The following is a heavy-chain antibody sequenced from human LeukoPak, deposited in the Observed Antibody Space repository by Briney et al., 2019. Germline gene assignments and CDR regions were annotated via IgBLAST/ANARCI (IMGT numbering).Heavy chain of an antibody. V-gene: IGHV4-34*01. CDR2: INHSGST. D-gene: IGHD1-26*01. CDR1: GGSFSGYY. CDR3: ASVAGEFDY. Sequence: KPSETLSLTCAVYGGSFSGYYWSWIRQPPGKGLEWIGEINHSGSTNYNPSLKSRVTISVDTSKNQFSLKLSSVTAEDTAVYYCASVAGEFDYWGQGTLVTVSS. J-gene: IGHJ4*02.